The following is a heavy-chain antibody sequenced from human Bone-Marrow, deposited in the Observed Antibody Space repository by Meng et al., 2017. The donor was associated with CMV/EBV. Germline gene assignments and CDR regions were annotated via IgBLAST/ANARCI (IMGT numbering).Heavy chain of an antibody. D-gene: IGHD3-16*01. CDR2: IIPVLRLT. CDR1: EGTPRGYT. V-gene: IGHV1-69*04. Sequence: SVKVSCKVSEGTPRGYTITWVRQAPGQGLEWMGRIIPVLRLTDYAQKFQGRVKLTADTSTRTAYMELRSLRPEDTAVYFCARDAPGAFSFQAYWGRGKLVTSCS. CDR3: ARDAPGAFSFQAY. J-gene: IGHJ4*02.